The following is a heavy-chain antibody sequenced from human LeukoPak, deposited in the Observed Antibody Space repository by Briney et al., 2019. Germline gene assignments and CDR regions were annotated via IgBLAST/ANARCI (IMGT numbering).Heavy chain of an antibody. CDR3: ARGIWDIVVVVAATEFDY. Sequence: ASVKVSCKASGFIFTGYYMHWVRQAPGQGLEWMGWINPNSGGTKYAQKFQGRVTMTRDTSISTAYMELSRLRSDDTAVYYCARGIWDIVVVVAATEFDYWGQGTLVTVSS. CDR2: INPNSGGT. V-gene: IGHV1-2*02. CDR1: GFIFTGYY. D-gene: IGHD2-15*01. J-gene: IGHJ4*02.